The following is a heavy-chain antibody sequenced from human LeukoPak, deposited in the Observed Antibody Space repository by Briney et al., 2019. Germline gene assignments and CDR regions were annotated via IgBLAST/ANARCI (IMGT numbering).Heavy chain of an antibody. CDR3: AQNDNAFLLF. Sequence: GGSLRLSRAASGFTFSSYVMSWVRQAPGKGLEWVSGISGSGGSTYYADSVKGRFTISRDNSKNTLYLQMNSLRVEDTAVYYCAQNDNAFLLFWGQGTLVTVSS. V-gene: IGHV3-23*01. D-gene: IGHD1-1*01. J-gene: IGHJ4*02. CDR2: ISGSGGST. CDR1: GFTFSSYV.